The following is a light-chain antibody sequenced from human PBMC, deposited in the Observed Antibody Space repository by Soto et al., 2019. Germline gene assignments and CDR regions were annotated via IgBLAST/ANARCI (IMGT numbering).Light chain of an antibody. J-gene: IGLJ6*01. V-gene: IGLV1-44*01. Sequence: QSVLTQPPSVSGPPDRRSPSLVLEAAPTSEVSLSTGTNTSQERPPRLLISTNSLRPSEIPDRFRGSKSGTSASLAISGLQSEDEADYYCAAWDSSLRAPVFGTGTKVTVL. CDR3: AAWDSSLRAPV. CDR2: TNS. CDR1: APTSEVSL.